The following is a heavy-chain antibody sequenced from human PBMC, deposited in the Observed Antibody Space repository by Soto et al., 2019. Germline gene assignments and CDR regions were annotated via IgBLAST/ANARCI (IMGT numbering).Heavy chain of an antibody. CDR2: INSDGSTV. Sequence: QVQLVESGGGLAKPGGSLRLSCATSGFTFDDFSMTWIRQAPGKGLEWLSYINSDGSTVYDADLVKGRFTISRDNAKKSLYLQMNSLTAEDTAMYYCARETGDHDSSGLDYWGQGTLVTVSS. CDR3: ARETGDHDSSGLDY. D-gene: IGHD6-25*01. V-gene: IGHV3-11*01. CDR1: GFTFDDFS. J-gene: IGHJ4*02.